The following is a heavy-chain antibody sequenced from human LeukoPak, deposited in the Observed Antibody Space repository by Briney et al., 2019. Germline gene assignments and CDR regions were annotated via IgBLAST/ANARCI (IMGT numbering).Heavy chain of an antibody. CDR2: ISSSSSYI. V-gene: IGHV3-21*01. CDR3: ARGDYGGNWGFGY. Sequence: GGSLRLSCAASGFTFSSYSMNWVRQAPGKGLEWVSSISSSSSYIYYADSVKGRFTISRDNAKNSLYLQMNSLRAEDTAVYYCARGDYGGNWGFGYWGQGTLVTASS. D-gene: IGHD4-23*01. J-gene: IGHJ4*02. CDR1: GFTFSSYS.